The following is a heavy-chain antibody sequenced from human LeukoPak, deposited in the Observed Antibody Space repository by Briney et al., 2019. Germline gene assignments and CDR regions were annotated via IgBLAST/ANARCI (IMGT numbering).Heavy chain of an antibody. V-gene: IGHV4-34*01. CDR3: ARAKIWFGELLYPQFDY. D-gene: IGHD3-10*01. Sequence: SETLSLTCAVYGGSFSGYYWSWIRQPPGKGLKWIGEINHSGSTNYNPSLKSRVTISVDTSKNQFSLKLSSVTAADTAVYYCARAKIWFGELLYPQFDYWGQGTLVTVSS. CDR1: GGSFSGYY. J-gene: IGHJ4*02. CDR2: INHSGST.